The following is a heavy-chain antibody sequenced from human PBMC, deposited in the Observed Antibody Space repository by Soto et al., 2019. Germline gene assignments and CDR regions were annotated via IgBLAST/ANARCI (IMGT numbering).Heavy chain of an antibody. CDR1: GFTFRDYA. D-gene: IGHD1-1*01. CDR2: IPSDGSAQ. Sequence: ESGGGVVQPGRSLRLSCEASGFTFRDYAMHWVRQAPGKGLEWVAAIPSDGSAQHYADSVKGRFSISRDNSKNTLSLQMNSLGPEDAALYYCARAVAGQVRSAWTWLDYWGQGTLVTVSS. V-gene: IGHV3-30-3*01. CDR3: ARAVAGQVRSAWTWLDY. J-gene: IGHJ4*02.